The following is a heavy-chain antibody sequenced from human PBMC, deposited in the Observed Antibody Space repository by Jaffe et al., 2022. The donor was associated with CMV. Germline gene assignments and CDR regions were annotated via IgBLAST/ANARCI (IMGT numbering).Heavy chain of an antibody. D-gene: IGHD4-17*01. J-gene: IGHJ1*01. CDR1: GFTFSSYA. CDR2: ISGSGGST. CDR3: AKSYGGNSVGRTPSHARAEYFQH. Sequence: EVQLLESGGGLVQPGGSLRLSCAASGFTFSSYAMSWVRQAPGKGLEWVSAISGSGGSTYYADSVKGRFTISRDNSKNTLYLQMNSLRAEDTAVYYCAKSYGGNSVGRTPSHARAEYFQHWGQGTLVTVSS. V-gene: IGHV3-23*01.